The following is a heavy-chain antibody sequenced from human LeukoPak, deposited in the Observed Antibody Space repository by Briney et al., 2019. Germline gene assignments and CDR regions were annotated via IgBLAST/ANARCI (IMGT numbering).Heavy chain of an antibody. D-gene: IGHD5-24*01. Sequence: PGGSLRLSCAAPGFTFSSFSMNWVRQAPGKGLEWVSSIYSTTTYIYYADSVKGRFTISRDNAKNSLYLQMNSLRAEDTAVYYCARDQFIHAFDIWGQGTMVTVSS. V-gene: IGHV3-21*01. CDR1: GFTFSSFS. CDR2: IYSTTTYI. CDR3: ARDQFIHAFDI. J-gene: IGHJ3*02.